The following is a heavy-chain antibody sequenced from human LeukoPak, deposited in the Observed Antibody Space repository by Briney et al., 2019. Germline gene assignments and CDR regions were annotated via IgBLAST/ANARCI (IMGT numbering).Heavy chain of an antibody. Sequence: SVKVSCTASGGTFSSYAISWVRQAPGQGLEWMGGIIPIFGTANYAQKFQGRVTITTDESTSTAYMELSSLRSEDTAVYYCARGRTYYYGSGRNNWFDPWGQGTLVTVSS. V-gene: IGHV1-69*05. CDR2: IIPIFGTA. J-gene: IGHJ5*02. CDR1: GGTFSSYA. CDR3: ARGRTYYYGSGRNNWFDP. D-gene: IGHD3-10*01.